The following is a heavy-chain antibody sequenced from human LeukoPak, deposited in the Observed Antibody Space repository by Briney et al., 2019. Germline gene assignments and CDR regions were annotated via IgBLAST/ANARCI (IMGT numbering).Heavy chain of an antibody. V-gene: IGHV4-34*01. CDR3: ARGLTTVTTFNWFDP. CDR1: GGSFSGYF. CDR2: INHSGST. Sequence: SETLSLTCAVYGGSFSGYFWSWIRQPPGKGLEWIGEINHSGSTNYNPSLKSRVTISVDTSKNQFSLKLSSVTAADTAVYSCARGLTTVTTFNWFDPWGQGTLVTVSS. D-gene: IGHD4-17*01. J-gene: IGHJ5*02.